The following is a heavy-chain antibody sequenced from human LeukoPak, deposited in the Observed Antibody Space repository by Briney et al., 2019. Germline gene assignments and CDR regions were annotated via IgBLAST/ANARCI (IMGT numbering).Heavy chain of an antibody. J-gene: IGHJ5*02. Sequence: PSETLSLTCTVSGGSISSSSYYWGWIRQPPGKGLEWIGSIYYSGSTYYNPSLKSRVTISVDTSKNQFSLKLSSVTAADTAVYYCARDGYGSGSYWNWFDPWGQGTLVTVSS. V-gene: IGHV4-39*07. CDR3: ARDGYGSGSYWNWFDP. CDR1: GGSISSSSYY. CDR2: IYYSGST. D-gene: IGHD3-10*01.